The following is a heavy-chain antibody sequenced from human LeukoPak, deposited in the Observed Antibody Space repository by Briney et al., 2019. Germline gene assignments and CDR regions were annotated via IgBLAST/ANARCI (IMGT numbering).Heavy chain of an antibody. Sequence: SVKVSCKASGGTFSSYAISWVRQAPGQGLEWMGGIIPIFGTANYAQKFQGRVTITADKSTSTAYMELSSLRSEDTAVYYCARGYCSGGSCLFDPWGQGTLVTVSS. D-gene: IGHD2-15*01. CDR3: ARGYCSGGSCLFDP. V-gene: IGHV1-69*06. CDR2: IIPIFGTA. J-gene: IGHJ5*02. CDR1: GGTFSSYA.